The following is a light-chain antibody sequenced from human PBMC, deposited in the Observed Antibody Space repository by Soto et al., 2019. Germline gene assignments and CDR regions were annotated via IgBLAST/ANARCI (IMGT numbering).Light chain of an antibody. J-gene: IGKJ5*01. CDR2: LGS. Sequence: DIVMTQSPLSLPVTPGEPPSISCRSIQSLLHSNGYNYLDWYMKKTGQSTQILIYLGSNRASGVPDRVSGSGSGTDVALEISRVETDDVGMYDGMQSTQLPPTFGQGTRLEIK. CDR3: MQSTQLPPT. V-gene: IGKV2-28*01. CDR1: QSLLHSNGYNY.